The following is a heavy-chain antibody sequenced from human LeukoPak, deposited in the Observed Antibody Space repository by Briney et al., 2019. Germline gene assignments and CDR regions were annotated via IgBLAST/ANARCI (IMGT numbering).Heavy chain of an antibody. D-gene: IGHD1-1*01. V-gene: IGHV1-3*01. J-gene: IGHJ3*02. Sequence: ASVKVSCKASGYTFTSYAMHWVRQAPGQRLEWMGWINAGNGNTKYSQKFQGRVTITRDTSASTAYMELSSLRSEDTAVYYCARDRVNWNDRRYDAFGIWGQGTMVTVSS. CDR2: INAGNGNT. CDR1: GYTFTSYA. CDR3: ARDRVNWNDRRYDAFGI.